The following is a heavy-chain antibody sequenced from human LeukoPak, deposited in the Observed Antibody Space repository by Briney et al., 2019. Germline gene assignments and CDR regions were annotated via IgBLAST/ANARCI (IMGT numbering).Heavy chain of an antibody. CDR2: IIPIFGTA. CDR3: ARPNSSGWYGYYYYYYMDV. D-gene: IGHD6-19*01. J-gene: IGHJ6*03. V-gene: IGHV1-69*06. Sequence: SVKVSCKASGGTFSSYAISWVRQAPGQGLEWMGGIIPIFGTANYAQKFQGRVTITADKSTSTAYMELSSLRSEDTAVYYCARPNSSGWYGYYYYYYMDVWGKGTTVTVSS. CDR1: GGTFSSYA.